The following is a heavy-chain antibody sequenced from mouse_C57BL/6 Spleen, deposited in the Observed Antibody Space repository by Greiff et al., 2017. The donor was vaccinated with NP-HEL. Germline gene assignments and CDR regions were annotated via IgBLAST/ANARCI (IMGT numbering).Heavy chain of an antibody. D-gene: IGHD1-1*01. V-gene: IGHV1-80*01. Sequence: QVQLQQSGAELVKPGASVKISCKASGHAFSSYWMNWVKQRPGKGLEWIGQIYPGDGDTNYNGKFKGKATLTADKSSSTAYMQLSSLTSEDSAVYFCARKDYYGSSYDAMDYWGQGTSVTVSS. CDR3: ARKDYYGSSYDAMDY. J-gene: IGHJ4*01. CDR1: GHAFSSYW. CDR2: IYPGDGDT.